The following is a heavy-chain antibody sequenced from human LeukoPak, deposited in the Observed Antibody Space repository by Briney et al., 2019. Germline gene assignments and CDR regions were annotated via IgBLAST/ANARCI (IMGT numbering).Heavy chain of an antibody. J-gene: IGHJ4*02. CDR2: INHSGST. CDR1: GGSFSGYY. Sequence: PSETLSLTCAVYGGSFSGYYWSWIRQPPGRGLEWIGEINHSGSTNYNPSLKSRVTISVDTSKNQFSLKLSSVTAADTAVYYCARGRVVVAAYRCYFDYWGQGTLVTVSS. CDR3: ARGRVVVAAYRCYFDY. V-gene: IGHV4-34*01. D-gene: IGHD2-15*01.